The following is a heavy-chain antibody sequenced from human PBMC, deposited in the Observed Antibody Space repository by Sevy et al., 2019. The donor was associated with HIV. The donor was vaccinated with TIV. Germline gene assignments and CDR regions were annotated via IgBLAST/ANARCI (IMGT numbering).Heavy chain of an antibody. V-gene: IGHV3-15*01. D-gene: IGHD4-17*01. J-gene: IGHJ4*02. CDR2: IRSNTDGGTT. Sequence: WGSLRLSCAASGLTFTNAWMGWVRQAPGKGLEWVGRIRSNTDGGTTDYAAPLKGRFTISRDDSKNTLYLQMNILKSADTAVYYCTTDREYGDFKGGFDYWGQGTLVTVSS. CDR3: TTDREYGDFKGGFDY. CDR1: GLTFTNAW.